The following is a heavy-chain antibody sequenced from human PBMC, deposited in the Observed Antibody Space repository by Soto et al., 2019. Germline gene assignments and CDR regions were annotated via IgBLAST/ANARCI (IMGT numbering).Heavy chain of an antibody. D-gene: IGHD3-10*01. V-gene: IGHV3-23*01. J-gene: IGHJ3*02. Sequence: EVQLLESGGGLVQPGGSLRLSCAASGFNFSSYAMRWVRQAPGKGLEWVSAISGSGGITHYAGSVKGRFTISRDNSKNTLYLQMNSLRAEVSAVYSCAKLLWFGELAGLEIWGQGTKVTVSS. CDR3: AKLLWFGELAGLEI. CDR1: GFNFSSYA. CDR2: ISGSGGIT.